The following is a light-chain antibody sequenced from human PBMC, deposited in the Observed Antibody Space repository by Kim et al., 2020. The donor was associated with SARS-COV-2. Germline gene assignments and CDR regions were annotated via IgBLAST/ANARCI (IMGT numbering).Light chain of an antibody. CDR3: AGWDDSLNGWV. V-gene: IGLV1-44*01. CDR2: SNN. CDR1: SSNIGSNS. J-gene: IGLJ3*02. Sequence: QSVLTQPPSVSGTPGQRVTISCSGSSSNIGSNSVNWYQQLPGTAPKLLICSNNQRPSGVPDRFSGSKSGTSASLAISGLQSEDEADYYCAGWDDSLNGWVFGGGTQLTVL.